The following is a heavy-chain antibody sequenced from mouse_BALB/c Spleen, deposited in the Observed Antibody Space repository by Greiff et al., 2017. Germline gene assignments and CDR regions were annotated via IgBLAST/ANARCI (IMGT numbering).Heavy chain of an antibody. CDR1: GFTFTDYY. Sequence: EVKLVESGGGLVQPGGSLRLSCATSGFTFTDYYMSWVRQPPGKALEWLGFIRNKANGYTTEYSASVKGRFTISRDNSQSILYLQMNTLRAEDSATYYCARDKGGTFAYWGQGTLVTVSA. D-gene: IGHD4-1*01. CDR3: ARDKGGTFAY. CDR2: IRNKANGYTT. V-gene: IGHV7-3*02. J-gene: IGHJ3*01.